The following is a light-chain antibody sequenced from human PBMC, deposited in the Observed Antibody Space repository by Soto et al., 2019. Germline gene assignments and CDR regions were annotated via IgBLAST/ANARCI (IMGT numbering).Light chain of an antibody. V-gene: IGKV1-33*01. CDR2: DAS. CDR1: QNINNY. J-gene: IGKJ4*01. CDR3: QQYNSFSLT. Sequence: DIQMTQSPSSLSASVGDRVTITCQASQNINNYLNWYQQKPGRAPKLLIYDASNLEAGVPSRFRGSGSETDFTLTISSLQPEDFAIYYCQQYNSFSLTFGGGTKVDI.